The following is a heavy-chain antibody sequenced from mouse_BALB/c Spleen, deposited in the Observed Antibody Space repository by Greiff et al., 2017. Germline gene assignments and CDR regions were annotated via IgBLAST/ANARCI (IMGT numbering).Heavy chain of an antibody. CDR3: ARRIYDGYGYFDV. D-gene: IGHD2-3*01. Sequence: EVQVVESGAELVKPGASVKLSCTASGFNIKDTYMHWVKQRPEQGLEWIGRIDPANGNTKYDPKFQGKATITADTSSNTAYLQLNSLTSEDTAVYYCARRIYDGYGYFDVWGAGTTVTVSS. J-gene: IGHJ1*01. CDR1: GFNIKDTY. CDR2: IDPANGNT. V-gene: IGHV14-3*02.